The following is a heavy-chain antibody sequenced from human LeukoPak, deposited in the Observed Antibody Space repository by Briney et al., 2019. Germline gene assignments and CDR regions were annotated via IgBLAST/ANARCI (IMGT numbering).Heavy chain of an antibody. Sequence: GGSLRLSCAASGFTLNNYALHWVRQAPGKGLEWVAVMSSDESLKFYADSVKGRFTISRDSSKNTLYLQMDSLRADDTAMYCCARDSNPGLDVWGQGTTVTVSS. CDR3: ARDSNPGLDV. CDR2: MSSDESLK. D-gene: IGHD2-8*01. CDR1: GFTLNNYA. V-gene: IGHV3-30-3*01. J-gene: IGHJ6*02.